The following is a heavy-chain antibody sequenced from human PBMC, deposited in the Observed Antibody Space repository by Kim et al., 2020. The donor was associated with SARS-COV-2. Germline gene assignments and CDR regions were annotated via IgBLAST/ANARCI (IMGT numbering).Heavy chain of an antibody. V-gene: IGHV3-15*01. CDR2: IKSKTDGGTT. Sequence: GGSLRLSCAASGFTFSNAWMSWVRQAPGKGLEWVGRIKSKTDGGTTDYAAPVKGRFTISRDDSKNTLYLQMNSLKTEDTAVYYCTTDRGGGSSSSGRWWDFDYYYYGMDVWGQGTTVTVSS. J-gene: IGHJ6*02. CDR1: GFTFSNAW. D-gene: IGHD6-6*01. CDR3: TTDRGGGSSSSGRWWDFDYYYYGMDV.